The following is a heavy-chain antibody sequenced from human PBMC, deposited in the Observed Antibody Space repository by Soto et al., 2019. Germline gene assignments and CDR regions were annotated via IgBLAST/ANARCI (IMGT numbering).Heavy chain of an antibody. V-gene: IGHV1-8*02. Sequence: ASVKVSCKTSGYTFTDHYIHWVRQATGQGLEWMGWMNPGSGDTGYAQKFQGRVTMTRDISIATAYMELSSLRSDDTAIYYCARMETFGSLNWFDPWGQGTLVTVSS. J-gene: IGHJ5*02. CDR3: ARMETFGSLNWFDP. CDR1: GYTFTDHY. CDR2: MNPGSGDT. D-gene: IGHD3-16*01.